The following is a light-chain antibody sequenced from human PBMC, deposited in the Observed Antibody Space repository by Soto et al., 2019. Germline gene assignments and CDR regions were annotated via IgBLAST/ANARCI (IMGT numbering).Light chain of an antibody. CDR1: QSVGSN. J-gene: IGKJ5*01. CDR3: QQHFNGPIT. V-gene: IGKV3D-15*01. Sequence: EIVMTQSQATLSLSPGERATLSCRASQSVGSNLAWYRQKPGQAPRLLIYGASNRATGIPARFSGSGSGTDFTLTISSLEPEDFAVYYCQQHFNGPITFGQGTRLEI. CDR2: GAS.